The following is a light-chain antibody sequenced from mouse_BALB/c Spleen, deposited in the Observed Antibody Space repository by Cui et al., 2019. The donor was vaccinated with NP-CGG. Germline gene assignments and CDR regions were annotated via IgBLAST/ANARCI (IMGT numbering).Light chain of an antibody. CDR3: ALWYSNHWV. CDR1: TGAVTTSNY. J-gene: IGLJ1*01. Sequence: QAVLTQEPALTTSPGETVTLTCRTSTGAVTTSNYANWFQEKPDHLFTGLIGGTNNRAPGVPAKFSGSLIGDKAALTITGAQTEDEAIYFCALWYSNHWVFGGGTKLTVL. CDR2: GTN. V-gene: IGLV1*01.